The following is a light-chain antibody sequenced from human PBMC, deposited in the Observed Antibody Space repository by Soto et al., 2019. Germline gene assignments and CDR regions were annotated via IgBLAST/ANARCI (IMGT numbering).Light chain of an antibody. CDR1: SSDIGGYNY. J-gene: IGLJ2*01. CDR3: TSYTTTSTLGI. CDR2: EVN. Sequence: QSVLTQPASVSGSPGQSITISCTGTSSDIGGYNYVSWYQQHPGKAPKVLISEVNYRPSGVSNRFSGSKSGNTASLTISGLQAEDEAVYYCTSYTTTSTLGIFGGGTQLTVL. V-gene: IGLV2-14*01.